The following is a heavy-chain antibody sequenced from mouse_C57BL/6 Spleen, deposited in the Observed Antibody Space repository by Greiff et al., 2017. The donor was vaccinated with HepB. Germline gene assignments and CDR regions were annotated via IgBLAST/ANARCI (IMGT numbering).Heavy chain of an antibody. V-gene: IGHV1-81*01. CDR2: IYPRSGNT. Sequence: VQLQQSGAELARPGASVKLSCKASGYTFTSYGISWVKQRTGQGLEWIGGIYPRSGNTYYNEKFKGKATLTADKSSSTAYMELRSLTSEDSAVYFCARSTLTGSSYDWYFDVWGTGTTVTVSS. CDR1: GYTFTSYG. CDR3: ARSTLTGSSYDWYFDV. D-gene: IGHD1-1*01. J-gene: IGHJ1*03.